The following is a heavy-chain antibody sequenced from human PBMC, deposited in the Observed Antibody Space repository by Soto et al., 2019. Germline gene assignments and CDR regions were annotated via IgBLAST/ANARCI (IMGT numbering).Heavy chain of an antibody. CDR3: GRISAHGDYAY. CDR2: IYYSGST. CDR1: GGSISSGDYY. Sequence: PSETLSLTCTVSGGSISSGDYYWSWIRQPPGKGLEWIGSIYYSGSTYYNPSLKSRVTISVDTSNNQFSLKLSSVTASDTAVYYCGRISAHGDYAYWGQGTLVTV. D-gene: IGHD4-17*01. J-gene: IGHJ4*02. V-gene: IGHV4-30-4*01.